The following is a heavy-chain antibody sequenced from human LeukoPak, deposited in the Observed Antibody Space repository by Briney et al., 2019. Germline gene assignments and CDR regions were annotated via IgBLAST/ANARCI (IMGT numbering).Heavy chain of an antibody. CDR2: ISAYNGNT. CDR3: ARRYSSGWFGENWFDP. J-gene: IGHJ5*02. D-gene: IGHD6-19*01. Sequence: ASVKVSCKASGYTFTSYGISWVRQAPGQGLEWMGWISAYNGNTNYAQKLQGRVTMTTDTSTSTAYMELRSLRSDDTAVYYCARRYSSGWFGENWFDPWGQGTLVTVSS. V-gene: IGHV1-18*01. CDR1: GYTFTSYG.